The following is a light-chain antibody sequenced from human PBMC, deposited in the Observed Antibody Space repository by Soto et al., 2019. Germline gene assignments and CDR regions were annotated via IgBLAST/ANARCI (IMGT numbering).Light chain of an antibody. Sequence: EIVLTQSPATLSVSPGERATLSCRASESVCNNLAWYQQKPGQAPRLLIYHASTRATGIPVRFSGSGSGTEFTLTISSLQSEDFAVYYCQQYNKWPLTFGEGTKVEIK. CDR2: HAS. V-gene: IGKV3-15*01. CDR3: QQYNKWPLT. J-gene: IGKJ4*01. CDR1: ESVCNN.